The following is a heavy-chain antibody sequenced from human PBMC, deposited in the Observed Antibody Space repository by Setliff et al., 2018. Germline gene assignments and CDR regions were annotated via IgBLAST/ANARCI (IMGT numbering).Heavy chain of an antibody. V-gene: IGHV4-59*01. J-gene: IGHJ6*03. CDR3: ARVGDRDGYLGAYYYYYMDV. D-gene: IGHD3-10*01. CDR1: GDSISASY. CDR2: IYYSGIT. Sequence: PSETLSLTCTVSGDSISASYRSWIRQSPGRRLEWIGYIYYSGITKYSPSLNGRVTISADTSKNQFSLTLTSVTAADTAVYYCARVGDRDGYLGAYYYYYMDVWGKGTTVTVSS.